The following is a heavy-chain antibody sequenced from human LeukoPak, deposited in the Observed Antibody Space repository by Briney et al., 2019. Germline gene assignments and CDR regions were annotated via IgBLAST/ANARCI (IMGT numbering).Heavy chain of an antibody. J-gene: IGHJ4*02. CDR3: TRDSSLLWSGEF. V-gene: IGHV3-49*03. Sequence: GGSLRLSCTASGFTFGDYAMSWFRQAPGKGLEWVGFIRSKAYGGTTEYAASVKGRSTISRDDSKSIAYLQMNSLKTEDTAVYYCTRDSSLLWSGEFWGQGTLVTVSS. CDR2: IRSKAYGGTT. CDR1: GFTFGDYA. D-gene: IGHD3-10*01.